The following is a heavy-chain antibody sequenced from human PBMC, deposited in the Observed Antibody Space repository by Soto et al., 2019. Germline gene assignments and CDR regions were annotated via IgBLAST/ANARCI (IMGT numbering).Heavy chain of an antibody. CDR1: GFTFSNAW. D-gene: IGHD5-18*01. J-gene: IGHJ6*02. V-gene: IGHV3-15*01. Sequence: PGGSLRLSCAASGFTFSNAWMSWVRQAPGKGLEWVGRIKSKTDGGTTDYAAPAKGRFTISRDDSKNTLYLQMNSLKTEDTAVYYCNSRGYSYGYPYYYGMDVWGQGTTVTVSS. CDR3: NSRGYSYGYPYYYGMDV. CDR2: IKSKTDGGTT.